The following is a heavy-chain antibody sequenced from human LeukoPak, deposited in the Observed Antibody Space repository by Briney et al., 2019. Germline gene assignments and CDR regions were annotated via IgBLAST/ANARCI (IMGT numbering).Heavy chain of an antibody. V-gene: IGHV3-30-3*01. CDR2: ISYDGSNK. CDR1: GFTFSSYA. CDR3: ARDPRAERPHDY. J-gene: IGHJ4*02. D-gene: IGHD1-1*01. Sequence: PGGSLRLSCAASGFTFSSYAMHWVRQAPGKGLEWVAVISYDGSNKYYADSVKGRFTISRDNAKNSLYLQMNSLRAEDTAVYYCARDPRAERPHDYWGQGTLVTVSS.